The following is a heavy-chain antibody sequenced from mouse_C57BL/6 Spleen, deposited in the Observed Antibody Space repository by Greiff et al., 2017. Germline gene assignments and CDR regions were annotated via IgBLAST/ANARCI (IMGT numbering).Heavy chain of an antibody. V-gene: IGHV14-2*01. CDR1: GFNIKDYY. CDR2: IDPEDGDT. Sequence: EVKLQQSGAELVKPGASVKLSCTASGFNIKDYYMHWVKQRTEQGLEWIGRIDPEDGDTKYAPKFQGKATITADTASNTAYLQLSSLTSEDTAVYYCARDYRRDYAMDYWGQGTSVTVAS. D-gene: IGHD2-12*01. J-gene: IGHJ4*01. CDR3: ARDYRRDYAMDY.